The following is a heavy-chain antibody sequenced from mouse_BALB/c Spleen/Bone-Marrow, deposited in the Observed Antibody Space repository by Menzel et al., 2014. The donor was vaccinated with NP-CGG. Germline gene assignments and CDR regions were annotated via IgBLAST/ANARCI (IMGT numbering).Heavy chain of an antibody. V-gene: IGHV1-7*01. J-gene: IGHJ4*01. CDR1: GYTFTTYW. CDR2: INPTTGYT. CDR3: ARSTGAMDY. Sequence: VQLQQSGAELAKPGASVKMSCKASGYTFTTYWMHWVKQRPGQGLEWIGFINPTTGYTECNQNFKDKASLTADKSSSTACMQLSSLTSEDSAVYYCARSTGAMDYWGQGTSVTVSS. D-gene: IGHD3-2*01.